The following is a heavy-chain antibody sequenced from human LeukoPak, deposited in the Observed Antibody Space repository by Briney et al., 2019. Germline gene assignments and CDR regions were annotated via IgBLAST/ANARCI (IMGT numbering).Heavy chain of an antibody. Sequence: GGSLRLSCAASGFTFSSYAMHWVRQAPGKGLEWVAVISYDGSNKYYADSVKGRFTISRGNSKNTLYLQMNSLGAEDTAVYYCATSVPRYYYDSSGFFQWGQGTLVTVSS. CDR3: ATSVPRYYYDSSGFFQ. D-gene: IGHD3-22*01. V-gene: IGHV3-30-3*01. J-gene: IGHJ1*01. CDR1: GFTFSSYA. CDR2: ISYDGSNK.